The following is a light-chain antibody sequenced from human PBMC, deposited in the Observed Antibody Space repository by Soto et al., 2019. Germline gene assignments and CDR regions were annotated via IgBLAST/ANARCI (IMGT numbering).Light chain of an antibody. V-gene: IGKV3-15*01. J-gene: IGKJ3*01. CDR1: QSVSSN. Sequence: EIGMTQSPATLSVSPGERATLSCMASQSVSSNLAWYQQKPGQAPRLLIYGASTRATGIPARFSGSGSGTELTRTISSLQSEDFAVYYCQQYNNWPPITCGPGTKVDIK. CDR2: GAS. CDR3: QQYNNWPPIT.